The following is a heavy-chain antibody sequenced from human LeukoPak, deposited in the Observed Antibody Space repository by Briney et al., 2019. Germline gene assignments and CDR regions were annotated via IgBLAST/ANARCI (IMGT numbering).Heavy chain of an antibody. CDR1: GFTFSSYA. V-gene: IGHV3-23*01. J-gene: IGHJ4*02. CDR3: AKDSSYYYGSGSYYTL. D-gene: IGHD3-10*01. CDR2: ISDTGAST. Sequence: GGSLRLSCAASGFTFSSYAMNWVRQSPGKGLEWVSIISDTGASTYYADSVKGRFTISRDNSKNTLYLQMNSLRAEDTATFYCAKDSSYYYGSGSYYTLWGQGTLVTVSS.